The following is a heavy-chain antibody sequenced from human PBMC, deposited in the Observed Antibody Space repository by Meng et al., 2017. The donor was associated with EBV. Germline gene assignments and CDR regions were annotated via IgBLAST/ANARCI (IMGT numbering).Heavy chain of an antibody. Sequence: QVHLLSPPAGWKKPGSAVKVSCKTSGGPFRYYAISWVRQAPGQGLEWLGGFLPRLGAPNYAQKFHGRVKITADESTSTHYMDLSSLRSEDTAIYYCASESGRGYTPDYWGQGTLVTVSS. CDR1: GGPFRYYA. V-gene: IGHV1-69*01. D-gene: IGHD3-10*01. J-gene: IGHJ4*02. CDR3: ASESGRGYTPDY. CDR2: FLPRLGAP.